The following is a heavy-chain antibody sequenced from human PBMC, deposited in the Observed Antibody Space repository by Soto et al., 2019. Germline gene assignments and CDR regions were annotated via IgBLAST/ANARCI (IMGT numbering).Heavy chain of an antibody. CDR3: ARHRNDRGGYYDFWSGSYYYYGMDV. CDR1: GGSISSSSYY. Sequence: QLQLQESGPGLVKPSETLSLTCTVSGGSISSSSYYWGWIRQPPGKGLEWIGSIYYSGSTYYNPSLKSRVTISVDTSKNQFSLKLSSVTAADTAVYYCARHRNDRGGYYDFWSGSYYYYGMDVWGQGTTVTVSS. J-gene: IGHJ6*02. CDR2: IYYSGST. V-gene: IGHV4-39*01. D-gene: IGHD3-3*01.